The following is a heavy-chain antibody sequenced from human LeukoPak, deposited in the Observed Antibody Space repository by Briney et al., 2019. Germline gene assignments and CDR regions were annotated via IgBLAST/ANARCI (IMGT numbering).Heavy chain of an antibody. J-gene: IGHJ4*02. Sequence: SQTLSLTCAISRDTVSSNSTAWNRIRQSPSRGLEWLGRTYYRSKWYNDYAVSVKSRITINPDTSKNQFSLQLNSVTPEDTAVYYCARAPRGIFDYWGQGTLITVSS. CDR1: RDTVSSNSTA. CDR2: TYYRSKWYN. V-gene: IGHV6-1*01. CDR3: ARAPRGIFDY. D-gene: IGHD3-16*01.